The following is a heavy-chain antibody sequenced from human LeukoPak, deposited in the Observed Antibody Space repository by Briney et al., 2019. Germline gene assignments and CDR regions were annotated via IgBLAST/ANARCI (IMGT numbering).Heavy chain of an antibody. D-gene: IGHD7-27*01. V-gene: IGHV3-7*01. CDR3: ATYRNWVAGDV. CDR2: IKKDGSEK. Sequence: GGSLRLSCVASGFTFSDSWMSWVRQAPGKGLEWVADIKKDGSEKDYVDSVKGRFTISRDNAKNSLYLQMDSLRAEDTAVYYCATYRNWVAGDVWGQGTTVSVSS. J-gene: IGHJ6*02. CDR1: GFTFSDSW.